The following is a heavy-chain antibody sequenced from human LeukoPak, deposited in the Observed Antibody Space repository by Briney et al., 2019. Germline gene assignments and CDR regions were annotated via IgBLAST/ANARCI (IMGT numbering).Heavy chain of an antibody. Sequence: GRSLRLSCAASGFTFSDYGIHWVRQAPGKGLEWVAVIWYDGTNKYYGDSVKGRFTISRDNSKNTLYLQMNSLRAEDTAVHYCAKDRGSYSTTADSWGQGTLVTVSS. CDR1: GFTFSDYG. CDR3: AKDRGSYSTTADS. D-gene: IGHD1-26*01. V-gene: IGHV3-33*06. CDR2: IWYDGTNK. J-gene: IGHJ5*01.